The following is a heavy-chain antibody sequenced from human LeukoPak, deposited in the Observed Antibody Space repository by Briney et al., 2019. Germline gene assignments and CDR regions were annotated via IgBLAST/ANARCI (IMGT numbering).Heavy chain of an antibody. J-gene: IGHJ2*01. Sequence: SQTLSLTCAISGDSVSSNSATWNWIRQSPSRGLEWLGRTYYRSKWYNDYAASVKSRITIKPDTSKNQFSLQLNSVTPEDTAVYYCARDGMAVSVGYFDLWGRGTLVTVSS. CDR2: TYYRSKWYN. CDR1: GDSVSSNSAT. CDR3: ARDGMAVSVGYFDL. D-gene: IGHD6-19*01. V-gene: IGHV6-1*01.